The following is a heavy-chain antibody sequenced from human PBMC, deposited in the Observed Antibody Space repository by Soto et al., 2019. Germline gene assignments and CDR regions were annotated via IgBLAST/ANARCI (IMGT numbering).Heavy chain of an antibody. Sequence: HPGGSLRLSCSASGFTFSSYAMHWVRQAPGKGLEYVSAISSNGGSTYYADYVKGRFTISRDNSKNNLYLQMSSMRAEDTDVYYCVKWARYYYDSSGYRVLNNFDYWGQGTLVTVSS. CDR3: VKWARYYYDSSGYRVLNNFDY. CDR2: ISSNGGST. J-gene: IGHJ4*02. CDR1: GFTFSSYA. D-gene: IGHD3-22*01. V-gene: IGHV3-64D*08.